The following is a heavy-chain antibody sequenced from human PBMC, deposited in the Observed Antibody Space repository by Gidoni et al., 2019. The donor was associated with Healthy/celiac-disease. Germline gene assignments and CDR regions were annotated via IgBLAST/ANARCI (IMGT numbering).Heavy chain of an antibody. CDR1: GYTFTGYY. Sequence: QVQLVQSGAEVKKPGASVKVSCKASGYTFTGYYMHWVRQAPGQGLEWMGRINPNSGGTNYAQKFQGRVTMTRDTSISTAYMELSRLRSDDTAVYYCARDTQLVDRFWWFDPWGQGTLVTVSS. CDR2: INPNSGGT. CDR3: ARDTQLVDRFWWFDP. D-gene: IGHD2-2*01. V-gene: IGHV1-2*06. J-gene: IGHJ5*02.